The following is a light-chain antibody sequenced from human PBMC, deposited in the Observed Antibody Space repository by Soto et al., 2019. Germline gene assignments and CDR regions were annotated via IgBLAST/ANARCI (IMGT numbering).Light chain of an antibody. CDR3: QEYNNWPPLT. J-gene: IGKJ4*01. Sequence: EIVMTQSPATLSVSPGERATLSCRASQSVNNKLAWYQQKLGQAPRLLIYGASTRATGIPARFSGSGSGTEFTLTISSLQSEDFAIYYSQEYNNWPPLTFGGGTKVDNK. CDR2: GAS. CDR1: QSVNNK. V-gene: IGKV3-15*01.